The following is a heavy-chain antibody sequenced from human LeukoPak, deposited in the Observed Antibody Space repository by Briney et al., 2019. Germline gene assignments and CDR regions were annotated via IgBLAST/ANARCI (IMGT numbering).Heavy chain of an antibody. CDR3: ALVRHYYYYMDV. CDR1: GGSISSYY. D-gene: IGHD6-13*01. J-gene: IGHJ6*03. V-gene: IGHV4-59*01. CDR2: IYYSGST. Sequence: SETLSLTCTVSGGSISSYYWSWIRQPPGKGLEWIGYIYYSGSTNYNPSLKSRVTISVDTSKNQFSLKLSSVTAADTAVYYCALVRHYYYYMDVWGKGTTVTVSS.